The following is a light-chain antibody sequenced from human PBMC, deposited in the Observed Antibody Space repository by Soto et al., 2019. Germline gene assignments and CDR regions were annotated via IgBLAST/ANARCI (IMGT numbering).Light chain of an antibody. V-gene: IGKV3-20*01. CDR2: GAS. J-gene: IGKJ4*01. CDR3: QQYDSSPLT. CDR1: QSVSSNY. Sequence: EIVLTQSPGTLSLSPGERATLSCRASQSVSSNYLAWYQQKPGQAPRLLIYGASSRATGNPDRFSGSGSGTDFTLTISRLEPEDFAVYYCQQYDSSPLTFGGGTKVEIK.